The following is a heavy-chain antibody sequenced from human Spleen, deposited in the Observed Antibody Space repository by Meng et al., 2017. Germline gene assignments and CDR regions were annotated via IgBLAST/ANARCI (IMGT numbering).Heavy chain of an antibody. D-gene: IGHD6-13*01. V-gene: IGHV1-2*06. CDR1: GYTFPDYW. CDR3: ARDEDISAAGKLFGDY. Sequence: VQLGRAGAGVKKPGAPVKVSCKDSGYTFPDYWLHWVRRAPGQGLEWMGRINPKSGDTHYAQRFQGRVTMTGDTSISTAYMELSGLRSDDTAMYYCARDEDISAAGKLFGDYWGQGTLVTVSS. CDR2: INPKSGDT. J-gene: IGHJ4*02.